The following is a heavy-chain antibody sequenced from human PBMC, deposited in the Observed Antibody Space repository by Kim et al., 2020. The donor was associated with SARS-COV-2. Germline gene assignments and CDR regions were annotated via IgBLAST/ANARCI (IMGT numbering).Heavy chain of an antibody. D-gene: IGHD5-12*01. Sequence: KAKAVSVKSRITINPDTSKTQFSLQLHSVTAEDTAVYYCAKGWLKGGFDYWGQGILVTVSS. V-gene: IGHV6-1*01. CDR3: AKGWLKGGFDY. J-gene: IGHJ4*02. CDR2: K.